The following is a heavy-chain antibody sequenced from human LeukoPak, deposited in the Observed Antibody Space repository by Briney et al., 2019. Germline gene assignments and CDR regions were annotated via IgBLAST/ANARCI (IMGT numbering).Heavy chain of an antibody. CDR3: ARDLDLDIVATSFDY. D-gene: IGHD5-12*01. V-gene: IGHV3-21*01. CDR2: ISSSSSYI. Sequence: GGSLRLSCAASGFIFRNYDMNWVRQAPGKGLEWVSSISSSSSYIYYADSVKGRFTISRDNAKNSLYLQMNSLRAEDTVVYYCARDLDLDIVATSFDYWGQGTLVTVSS. J-gene: IGHJ4*02. CDR1: GFIFRNYD.